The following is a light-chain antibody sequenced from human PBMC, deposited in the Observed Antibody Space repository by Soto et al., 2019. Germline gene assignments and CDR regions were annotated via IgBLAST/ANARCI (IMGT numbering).Light chain of an antibody. V-gene: IGKV3-20*01. CDR1: QSVSSSY. CDR2: GAS. Sequence: IVLTQSPATRSLSPGERATLSCRASQSVSSSYLAWYQQKPGQAPRLLIYGASSRATGIPDRFSGSGSGTDFTLTISRLEPEDFAVYYCQQYGSSLITFGQGTRLEIK. CDR3: QQYGSSLIT. J-gene: IGKJ5*01.